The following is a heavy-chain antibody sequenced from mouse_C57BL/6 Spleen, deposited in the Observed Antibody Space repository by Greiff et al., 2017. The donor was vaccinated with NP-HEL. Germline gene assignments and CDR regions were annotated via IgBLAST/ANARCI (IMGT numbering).Heavy chain of an antibody. CDR3: ARRDDGYPFAY. CDR1: GFTFSDYG. V-gene: IGHV5-17*01. D-gene: IGHD2-3*01. J-gene: IGHJ3*01. Sequence: EVQGVGSGGGLVKPGGSLKLSFAASGFTFSDYGLHWFRQAPETGLEWVAYIRSGSSTNDYADTVKGRFTISRDNAKNTLFLQMTSLRSEDAAMYYCARRDDGYPFAYWGQGTLVTVSA. CDR2: IRSGSSTN.